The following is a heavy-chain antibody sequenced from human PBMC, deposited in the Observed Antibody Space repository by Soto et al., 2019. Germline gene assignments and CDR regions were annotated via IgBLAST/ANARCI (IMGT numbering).Heavy chain of an antibody. Sequence: EVRLVESGGGLVKPGESLRLSCAASGFTFSNAWMNWVRQAPGKGLEWVGRIKSKTDGGTTDYAAPVKGRITISRDYSNNTLYLQMDSLKTEDTAVYYCATEVFHNYDRFGSSDYWGQGTLVTVSS. CDR1: GFTFSNAW. V-gene: IGHV3-15*07. J-gene: IGHJ4*02. D-gene: IGHD3-22*01. CDR3: ATEVFHNYDRFGSSDY. CDR2: IKSKTDGGTT.